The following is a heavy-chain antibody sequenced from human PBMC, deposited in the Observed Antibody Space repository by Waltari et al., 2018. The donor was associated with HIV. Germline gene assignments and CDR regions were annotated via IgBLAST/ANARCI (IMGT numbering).Heavy chain of an antibody. Sequence: EVQLVESGGGLVQPGRSLSLSCAASGFFFHDSAMHWSRQAPGKGLEWVSGISWNSGTIYYADSVRGRFTISRDNAKNSLYLQMNSLRAEDTAFYYCAKGGTVTTDYFNYWGQGTLVTVSS. CDR3: AKGGTVTTDYFNY. D-gene: IGHD4-17*01. V-gene: IGHV3-9*01. CDR1: GFFFHDSA. J-gene: IGHJ4*02. CDR2: ISWNSGTI.